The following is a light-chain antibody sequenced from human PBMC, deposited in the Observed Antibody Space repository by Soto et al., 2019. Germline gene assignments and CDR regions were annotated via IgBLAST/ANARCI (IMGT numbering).Light chain of an antibody. J-gene: IGLJ3*02. Sequence: QSVLTQPPSASGSPGQSVTISCTGTSSDVGAYNYVSWYQQYPGKAPKLMIYEVSKRPSGVPDRFSGSKSGKPASLTVSGLQPEDEADYYCTSYAGSDIWVFGGGTKLTVL. V-gene: IGLV2-8*01. CDR3: TSYAGSDIWV. CDR2: EVS. CDR1: SSDVGAYNY.